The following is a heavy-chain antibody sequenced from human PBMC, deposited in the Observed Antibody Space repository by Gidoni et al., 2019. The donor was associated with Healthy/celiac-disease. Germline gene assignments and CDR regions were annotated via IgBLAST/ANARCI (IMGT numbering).Heavy chain of an antibody. CDR2: IYYSGST. CDR1: GGSISSSSYY. Sequence: QLQLQESGPGLVKPSETLSLTCTVSGGSISSSSYYWGWIRQPPGKGLEWIGSIYYSGSTYYNPSLKSRVTISVDTSKNQFSLKLSSVTAADTAVYYCARVSPDHYDYIWGSYRYWYFDLWGRGTLVTVSS. V-gene: IGHV4-39*01. D-gene: IGHD3-16*02. J-gene: IGHJ2*01. CDR3: ARVSPDHYDYIWGSYRYWYFDL.